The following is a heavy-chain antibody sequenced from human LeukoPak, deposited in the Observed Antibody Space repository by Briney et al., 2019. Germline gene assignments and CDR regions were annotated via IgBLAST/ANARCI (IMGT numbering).Heavy chain of an antibody. D-gene: IGHD4-17*01. CDR3: ARDHGDYSGKDY. J-gene: IGHJ4*02. CDR2: IWHDGSNK. Sequence: PGGSLRLSCVASGFTFSTNVMHWVRQAPGKGLEWVALIWHDGSNKYYADSVKDRFTISRDNSKNTLYLQMNSLRAEDTAVYFCARDHGDYSGKDYWGQGTLVTVSS. CDR1: GFTFSTNV. V-gene: IGHV3-33*01.